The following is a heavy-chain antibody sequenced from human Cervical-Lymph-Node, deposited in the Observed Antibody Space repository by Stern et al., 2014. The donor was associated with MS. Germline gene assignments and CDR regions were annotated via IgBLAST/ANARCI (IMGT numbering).Heavy chain of an antibody. Sequence: MQLVESGAEVKKPGASGKVSCKASGYSFTAYYMDWVRQAPGQGLEWMGRINPNSGVTDYARKFQGRVTMTRDTSITTAYMELSSLRSDDTAKYFCASGPYTMDVWGQGTTVTVSS. CDR1: GYSFTAYY. V-gene: IGHV1-2*06. CDR2: INPNSGVT. CDR3: ASGPYTMDV. J-gene: IGHJ6*02.